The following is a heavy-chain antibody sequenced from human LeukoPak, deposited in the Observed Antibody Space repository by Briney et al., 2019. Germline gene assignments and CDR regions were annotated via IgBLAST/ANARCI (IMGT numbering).Heavy chain of an antibody. CDR2: IIPILGIA. J-gene: IGHJ4*02. D-gene: IGHD2-8*01. V-gene: IGHV1-69*04. CDR3: ARDKGTYGTEAC. CDR1: GGTFSSYT. Sequence: GASVKLSCKASGGTFSSYTISWVRQAPGQGLEWVGRIIPILGIANYAQKFQGRVTITADKSTSTAYMELSSLRSEDTAVYYCARDKGTYGTEACWGQGTLVTVSS.